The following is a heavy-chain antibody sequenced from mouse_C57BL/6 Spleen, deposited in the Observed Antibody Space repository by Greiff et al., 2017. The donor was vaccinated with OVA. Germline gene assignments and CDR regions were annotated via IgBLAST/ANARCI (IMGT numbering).Heavy chain of an antibody. V-gene: IGHV14-2*01. CDR3: APYEGYYSWYAY. Sequence: EVKLMESGAELVKPGASVKLSCTASGFNIKDYYMHWVKQRTEQGLEWIGRIDPEDGDTKYAPKFQGKATFTVDKSSNTAYMQLSSLTSEDTAVYYCAPYEGYYSWYAYWGQGTLVTVSA. J-gene: IGHJ3*01. CDR2: IDPEDGDT. D-gene: IGHD2-3*01. CDR1: GFNIKDYY.